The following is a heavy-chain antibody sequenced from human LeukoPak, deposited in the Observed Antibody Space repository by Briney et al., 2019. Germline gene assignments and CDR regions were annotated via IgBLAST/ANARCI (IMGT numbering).Heavy chain of an antibody. CDR3: AKGLHYYYDGSGQEGY. Sequence: GGSLRLSCAASGFTFSNYGMHWVRQAPGKGLEWVAVISYDGSNKYYADSVKGRFTISRDNSKKTLYLEMNSLRAEDTAVYYCAKGLHYYYDGSGQEGYWGQGTLVTVSS. CDR1: GFTFSNYG. V-gene: IGHV3-30*18. CDR2: ISYDGSNK. D-gene: IGHD3-22*01. J-gene: IGHJ4*02.